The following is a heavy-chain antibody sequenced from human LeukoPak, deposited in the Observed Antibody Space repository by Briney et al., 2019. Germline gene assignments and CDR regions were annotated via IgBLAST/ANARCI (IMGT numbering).Heavy chain of an antibody. CDR3: ATNGHSHAN. D-gene: IGHD2-2*01. J-gene: IGHJ4*02. V-gene: IGHV3-7*01. CDR1: GFTFSSFW. CDR2: IKDDGSEN. Sequence: GGSLRLSCAASGFTFSSFWMSWVRQVPGQGLEWVANIKDDGSENHHVDSVRGRFTISRDNAKNSLYLQMNSLRAEDTAVYYCATNGHSHANWGQGTLVTVSS.